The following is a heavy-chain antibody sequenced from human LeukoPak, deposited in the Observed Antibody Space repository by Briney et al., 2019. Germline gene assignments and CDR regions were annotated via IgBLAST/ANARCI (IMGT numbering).Heavy chain of an antibody. CDR3: AKRYCKSATCRSDMDA. CDR2: IQSDGSKT. CDR1: GFYFSNYG. D-gene: IGHD2-15*01. Sequence: GGSLRLSCAASGFYFSNYGMHWVRQAPGKGLEWVALIQSDGSKTYSADSVKGRFTISRDNPRNTLYLQMDRLRPEDTAVYYCAKRYCKSATCRSDMDAWGQGTTVTVS. J-gene: IGHJ6*02. V-gene: IGHV3-30*02.